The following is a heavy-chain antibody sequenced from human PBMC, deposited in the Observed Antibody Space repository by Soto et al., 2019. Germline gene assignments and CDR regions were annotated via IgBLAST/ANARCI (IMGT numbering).Heavy chain of an antibody. D-gene: IGHD6-6*01. CDR2: ISYDGSNK. CDR1: GFTFSSYG. V-gene: IGHV3-30*18. J-gene: IGHJ4*02. Sequence: PGGSLRLSCAASGFTFSSYGMHWVRQAPGKGLEWVAVISYDGSNKYYADSVKGRFTISRDNSKNTLYLQMNSLRAEDTAVYYCAKDTWSIAAPLDYWGQGTLVTVSS. CDR3: AKDTWSIAAPLDY.